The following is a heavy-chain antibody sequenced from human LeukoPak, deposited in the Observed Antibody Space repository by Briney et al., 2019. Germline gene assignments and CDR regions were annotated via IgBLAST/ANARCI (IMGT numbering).Heavy chain of an antibody. Sequence: GGSLTLSCAASGFTFNYYALSWVRQPPGKGLQWISAICCSGSSTYHPDSVQGRFTNSSDNSKNTLYLHMVSLRAEYTPIYYCANQRRALVVASTLDYWGQGTLVTVSS. D-gene: IGHD2-2*01. CDR2: ICCSGSST. V-gene: IGHV3-23*01. CDR1: GFTFNYYA. CDR3: ANQRRALVVASTLDY. J-gene: IGHJ4*02.